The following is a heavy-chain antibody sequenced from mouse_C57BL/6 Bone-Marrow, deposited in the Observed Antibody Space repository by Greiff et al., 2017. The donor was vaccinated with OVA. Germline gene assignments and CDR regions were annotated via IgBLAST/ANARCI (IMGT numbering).Heavy chain of an antibody. Sequence: QVQLQQPGAELVKPGASVKMSCKASGYTFTSYWITWVKQRPGQGLEWIGDIYPGSGSTNYNEKFKSKATLTVDKPSSTAYMQLSSLTSEDSAVYYCARGSYGWYFDVWGTGTTVTVSS. J-gene: IGHJ1*03. D-gene: IGHD1-1*02. CDR2: IYPGSGST. CDR3: ARGSYGWYFDV. V-gene: IGHV1-55*01. CDR1: GYTFTSYW.